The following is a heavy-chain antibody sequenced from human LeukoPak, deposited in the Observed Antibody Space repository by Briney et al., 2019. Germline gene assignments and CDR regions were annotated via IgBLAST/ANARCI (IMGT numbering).Heavy chain of an antibody. J-gene: IGHJ6*02. D-gene: IGHD3-3*01. Sequence: AEALSLTCTVSDGSISSSSYYWGWIRQPPGKGLESIVSIYYSGSTYYNPSLKSRVTISVDTSKNQFSLKLSSVTAADTAVYYCAGRGVGIFGGYYYYYGMDVWGQGTTVTVSS. CDR2: IYYSGST. CDR3: AGRGVGIFGGYYYYYGMDV. CDR1: DGSISSSSYY. V-gene: IGHV4-39*01.